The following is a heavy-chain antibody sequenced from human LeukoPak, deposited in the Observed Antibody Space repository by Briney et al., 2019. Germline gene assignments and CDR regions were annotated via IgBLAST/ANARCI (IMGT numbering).Heavy chain of an antibody. CDR2: ISGSGGST. J-gene: IGHJ4*02. V-gene: IGHV3-23*01. Sequence: GGSLRLSCAASGFTFSSYAMSWVRQAPGKGLEWVSAISGSGGSTYYADSVKGRFTISRDNSKNTLYLQINSLRAEDTAVYYCAKGCGYYSKYYFDYWGQGTLVTVSS. CDR1: GFTFSSYA. CDR3: AKGCGYYSKYYFDY. D-gene: IGHD3-22*01.